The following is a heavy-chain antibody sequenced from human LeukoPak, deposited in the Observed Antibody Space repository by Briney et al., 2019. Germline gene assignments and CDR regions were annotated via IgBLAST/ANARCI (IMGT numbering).Heavy chain of an antibody. D-gene: IGHD3-3*01. CDR1: GFTFSTYW. J-gene: IGHJ4*02. V-gene: IGHV3-7*04. Sequence: PGGSLRLSCAASGFTFSTYWMSWVRQAPGKGLEWVANIKEDGSEKYDVDSVKGRFTISRDNAKNSLYLQMNSLRAEDTAVYYCARAYYDFWSALPDYWGQGTLVTVSS. CDR2: IKEDGSEK. CDR3: ARAYYDFWSALPDY.